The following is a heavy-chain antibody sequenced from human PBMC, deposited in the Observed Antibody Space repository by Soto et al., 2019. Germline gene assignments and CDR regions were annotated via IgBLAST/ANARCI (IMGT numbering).Heavy chain of an antibody. V-gene: IGHV3-23*01. D-gene: IGHD3-10*01. J-gene: IGHJ4*02. Sequence: GGSLRLSCAASGFTFSSYAISWVRQAPGKGLEWVSLISGSGGSTYYADSVKGRFTISRDNSKNTLYLQMNSLRAEDTAVYYCAKVHGSGNYHNFPDYWGQGTLVTVSS. CDR1: GFTFSSYA. CDR2: ISGSGGST. CDR3: AKVHGSGNYHNFPDY.